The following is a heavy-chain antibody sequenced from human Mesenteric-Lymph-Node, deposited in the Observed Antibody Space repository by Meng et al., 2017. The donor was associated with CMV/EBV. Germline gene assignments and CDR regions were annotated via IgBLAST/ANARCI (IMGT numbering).Heavy chain of an antibody. CDR3: ARGFGYYYDSSGYSNHNAFDI. Sequence: ASVKVSCKASGYTFTGYYIHWVRQAPGQGLEWMGWINPNSGGTNYAHKFQGRVTMTRDTSISTAYMELSRLISDDTALYYCARGFGYYYDSSGYSNHNAFDIWAKGQWSLSPQ. V-gene: IGHV1-2*07. D-gene: IGHD3-22*01. J-gene: IGHJ3*02. CDR2: INPNSGGT. CDR1: GYTFTGYY.